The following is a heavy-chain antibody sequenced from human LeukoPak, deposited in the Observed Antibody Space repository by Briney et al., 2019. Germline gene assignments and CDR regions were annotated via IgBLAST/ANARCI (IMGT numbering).Heavy chain of an antibody. D-gene: IGHD5-24*01. CDR2: IWYDGSKK. Sequence: PGGSLRLSCAASGFTISTFGMHWIRQAPDKGLEWVAVIWYDGSKKYYADSVKGRFTISRDNSKNTLDLQMNSLTAEDTAVYYSARGIVAWKRDGLDIWGQGTMITVSS. CDR1: GFTISTFG. CDR3: ARGIVAWKRDGLDI. V-gene: IGHV3-33*08. J-gene: IGHJ3*02.